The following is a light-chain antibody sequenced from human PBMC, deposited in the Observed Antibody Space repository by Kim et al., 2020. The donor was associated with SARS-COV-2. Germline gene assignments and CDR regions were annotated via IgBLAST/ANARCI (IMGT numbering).Light chain of an antibody. CDR3: QAWDSSTVV. CDR1: KLGDKF. J-gene: IGLJ2*01. CDR2: QDS. V-gene: IGLV3-1*01. Sequence: PVSPGQTASITCSGDKLGDKFACWYQQKPGQSPVLVIYQDSKRPSGIPERFSGSNSGNTATLTISGTQAMDEADYYCQAWDSSTVVFGRDPADRP.